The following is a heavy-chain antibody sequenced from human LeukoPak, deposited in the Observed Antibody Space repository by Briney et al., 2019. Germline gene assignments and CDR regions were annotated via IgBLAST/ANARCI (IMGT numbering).Heavy chain of an antibody. CDR3: ARLPSSGYRYYFDY. D-gene: IGHD3-22*01. Sequence: PSETLSLTCTVSGGSISSSSYYWGWIRQPPGKGLEWIGSIYYSGSTYYNPSLKSRVTISVDTSKNQFSLKVSSVTAADTAVYYCARLPSSGYRYYFDYWGQGTLVTVSS. V-gene: IGHV4-39*01. CDR1: GGSISSSSYY. CDR2: IYYSGST. J-gene: IGHJ4*02.